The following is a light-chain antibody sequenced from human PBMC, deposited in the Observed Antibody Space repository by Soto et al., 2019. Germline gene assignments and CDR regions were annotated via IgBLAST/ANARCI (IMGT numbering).Light chain of an antibody. J-gene: IGLJ1*01. V-gene: IGLV2-8*01. CDR3: CSYAGSKTYV. CDR2: EVN. CDR1: GSDVGAYNY. Sequence: QSVLAQPPSASGSPGQSVTISCTGTGSDVGAYNYVSWYRQYPGKAPKLVIFEVNKRPSGVPDRISGSKSGITASLTVSGLQAEDEADYYCCSYAGSKTYVFGTGTQVTVL.